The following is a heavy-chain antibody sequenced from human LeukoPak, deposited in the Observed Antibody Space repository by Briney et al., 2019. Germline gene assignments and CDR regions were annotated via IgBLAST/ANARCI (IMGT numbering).Heavy chain of an antibody. D-gene: IGHD2-15*01. J-gene: IGHJ4*02. CDR3: ARDGPDCSGGSCYSNFDY. CDR1: GGTFSSYA. V-gene: IGHV1-69*04. Sequence: ASVKVSCKASGGTFSSYAISWVRQAPGQGLEWMGRIIPILGIANYAQKFQGRVTITADKSTSTAYMELSSLRSEDTAVYYCARDGPDCSGGSCYSNFDYWGQGTLVTVSS. CDR2: IIPILGIA.